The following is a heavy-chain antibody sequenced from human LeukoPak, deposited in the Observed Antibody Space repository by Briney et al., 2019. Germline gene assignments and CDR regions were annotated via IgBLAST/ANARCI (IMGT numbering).Heavy chain of an antibody. D-gene: IGHD5-18*01. J-gene: IGHJ6*03. Sequence: ASVKVSCKASGYTFTSYAMNWVRQAPGQGLEWMGGIIPLSGRTNYAQKFQGRITMTADKSTSTAYMELSSLRSDDTAVYYCARVEGYIYGSFYYYYYMDVWGKGTTVTVSS. CDR2: IIPLSGRT. CDR3: ARVEGYIYGSFYYYYYMDV. V-gene: IGHV1-69*06. CDR1: GYTFTSYA.